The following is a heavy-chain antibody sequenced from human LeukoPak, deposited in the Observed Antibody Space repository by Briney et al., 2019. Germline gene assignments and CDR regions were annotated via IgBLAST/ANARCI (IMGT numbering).Heavy chain of an antibody. D-gene: IGHD6-19*01. CDR2: ISSSSSYI. V-gene: IGHV3-21*01. CDR1: GFTVSSNY. Sequence: GGSLRLSCAASGFTVSSNYMSWVRQAPGKGLEWVSSISSSSSYIYYADSVKGRFTISRDNAKNSLYLQMSSLRAEDTAVYYCARASSSGWYVDYWGQGTLVTVSS. CDR3: ARASSSGWYVDY. J-gene: IGHJ4*02.